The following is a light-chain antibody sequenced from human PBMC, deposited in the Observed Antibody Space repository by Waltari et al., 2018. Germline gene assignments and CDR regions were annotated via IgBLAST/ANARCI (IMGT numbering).Light chain of an antibody. V-gene: IGKV1-8*01. CDR2: AAS. CDR1: EGITSY. CDR3: QQYFSYPLT. J-gene: IGKJ4*01. Sequence: AIRMTQSPSSFSASTGDRVTITCRANEGITSYLAWYQQKPGKAHKLLSYAASTLHSGVPSRFSGSGSGTDFTLTIRCLQSEDFATYYCQQYFSYPLTFGGGTKVEIK.